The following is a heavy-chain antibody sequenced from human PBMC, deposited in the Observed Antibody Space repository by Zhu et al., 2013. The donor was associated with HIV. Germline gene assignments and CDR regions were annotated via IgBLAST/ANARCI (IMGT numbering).Heavy chain of an antibody. V-gene: IGHV7-4-1*01. CDR1: GYTFTSYA. CDR3: ARSCSSTSCYNLSLNWFDP. D-gene: IGHD2-2*02. J-gene: IGHJ5*02. Sequence: VQLVQSGSELKKPGASVKVSCKASGYTFTSYAMNWVRQAPGQGLEWMGWINTNTGNPTYAQGFTGRFVFSLDTSVSTAYLQICSLKAEDTAVYYCARSCSSTSCYNLSLNWFDPWGQGTLVTVSS. CDR2: INTNTGNP.